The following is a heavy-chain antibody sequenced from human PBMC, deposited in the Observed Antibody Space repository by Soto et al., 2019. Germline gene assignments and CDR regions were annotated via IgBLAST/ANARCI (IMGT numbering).Heavy chain of an antibody. CDR1: GFTFSNSA. J-gene: IGHJ4*02. CDR3: VLCTTTSCYGRFDY. CDR2: IVVGSGNT. V-gene: IGHV1-58*02. D-gene: IGHD2-2*01. Sequence: GASVKVSCKASGFTFSNSAIQWMRQARGESLEWMGWIVVGSGNTNYAQKIQERVTIMRDMSTSTSYMELSSLTSEDTAVYYCVLCTTTSCYGRFDYWGQGTLVTV.